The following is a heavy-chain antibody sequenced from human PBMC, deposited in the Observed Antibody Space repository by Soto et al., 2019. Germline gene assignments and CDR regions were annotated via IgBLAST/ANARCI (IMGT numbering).Heavy chain of an antibody. CDR2: AHHSGRT. J-gene: IGHJ4*02. CDR1: GDSISSSNW. Sequence: SXTLSLTCTVSGDSISSSNWWNWVRHPPGKGLEWIGEAHHSGRTNYNPSLKSRVTISVDRSQNRFSLKLSSVTAADTAVYYCARSEATALDYWGQGTLVTVSS. CDR3: ARSEATALDY. V-gene: IGHV4-4*02.